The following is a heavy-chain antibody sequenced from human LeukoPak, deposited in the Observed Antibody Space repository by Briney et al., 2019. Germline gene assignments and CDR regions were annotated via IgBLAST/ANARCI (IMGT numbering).Heavy chain of an antibody. CDR1: GGSISSYY. CDR2: IYYSGST. Sequence: SETLSLTCTVSGGSISSYYWSWIRQPPGKGLEWIGYIYYSGSTNYNPSLKSRVPISVDTSKNQFSLKLSSVTAADTAVYSCARDTYYYDSSGYYYFDYWGQGTLVTVSS. D-gene: IGHD3-22*01. J-gene: IGHJ4*02. CDR3: ARDTYYYDSSGYYYFDY. V-gene: IGHV4-59*12.